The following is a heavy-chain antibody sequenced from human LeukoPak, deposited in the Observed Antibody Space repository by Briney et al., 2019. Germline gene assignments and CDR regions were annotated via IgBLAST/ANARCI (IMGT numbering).Heavy chain of an antibody. V-gene: IGHV3-21*04. D-gene: IGHD4/OR15-4a*01. CDR2: ISGSSSYI. Sequence: GGSLRLSCAASEFTFSSYSMNWVRQAPGKGLEWVSSISGSSSYIYYADSVKGRFTISRDNAKNSLYLQMNSLRAEDTAVYYCARRAGAYSHPYDYWGQGTLVTVSS. J-gene: IGHJ4*02. CDR1: EFTFSSYS. CDR3: ARRAGAYSHPYDY.